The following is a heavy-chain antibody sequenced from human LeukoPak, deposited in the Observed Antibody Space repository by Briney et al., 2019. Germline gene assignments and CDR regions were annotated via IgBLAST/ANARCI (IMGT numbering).Heavy chain of an antibody. CDR2: ISSSSSYI. Sequence: PGGSLRLPCAASGFTFSSYSMNWVRQAPGKGLEWVSSISSSSSYIYYADSVKGRFTISRDNAKNSLYLQMNSLRAEDTAVYYCARDLGCPVSHDYWGQGTLVTVSS. CDR3: ARDLGCPVSHDY. V-gene: IGHV3-21*01. CDR1: GFTFSSYS. J-gene: IGHJ4*02. D-gene: IGHD2/OR15-2a*01.